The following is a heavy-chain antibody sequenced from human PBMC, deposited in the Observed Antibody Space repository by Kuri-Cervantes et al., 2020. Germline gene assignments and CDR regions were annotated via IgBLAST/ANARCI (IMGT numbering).Heavy chain of an antibody. CDR3: TTDPPLYSSSSDTFDP. CDR2: IVVGSGNT. V-gene: IGHV1-58*01. D-gene: IGHD6-6*01. Sequence: SVKVSCKASGFTFTSSAVQWVRQARGQRLEWIGWIVVGSGNTNYAQKFQERVTITRDMSTSIAYMELSSLRSEDTAVYYCTTDPPLYSSSSDTFDPWGQGTLVTVSS. CDR1: GFTFTSSA. J-gene: IGHJ5*02.